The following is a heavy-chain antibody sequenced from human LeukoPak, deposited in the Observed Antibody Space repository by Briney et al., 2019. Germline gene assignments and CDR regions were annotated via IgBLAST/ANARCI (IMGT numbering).Heavy chain of an antibody. D-gene: IGHD6-19*01. CDR2: ISAYNGNT. CDR1: GYTFTSYG. CDR3: ARRAVAGAFDY. J-gene: IGHJ4*02. Sequence: ASGKVACEASGYTFTSYGISWVRHAPGQGLEWMGWISAYNGNTNYAQKLQDRVTMTTDTSTSTAYMELRSLRSDDTAVYYCARRAVAGAFDYWGQGTLVTVSS. V-gene: IGHV1-18*04.